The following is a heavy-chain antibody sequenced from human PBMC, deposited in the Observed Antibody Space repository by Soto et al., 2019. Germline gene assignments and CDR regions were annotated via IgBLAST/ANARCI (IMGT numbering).Heavy chain of an antibody. Sequence: QVQLQESGPGLVKPSETLSLTCIVSGGSISSHYWNWIRQPPGKGLEWIGYIYYSGRTNYNPSLKSRVTISVDTSKNQFSLKLRSVTAADSAVYYCARDRITTVRGYGMDVWGQGTTVTVSS. CDR1: GGSISSHY. V-gene: IGHV4-59*11. J-gene: IGHJ6*02. D-gene: IGHD3-10*01. CDR3: ARDRITTVRGYGMDV. CDR2: IYYSGRT.